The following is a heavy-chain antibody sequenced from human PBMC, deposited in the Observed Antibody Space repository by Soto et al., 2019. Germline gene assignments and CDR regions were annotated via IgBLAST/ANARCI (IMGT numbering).Heavy chain of an antibody. D-gene: IGHD6-13*01. CDR1: GFTFSNAW. Sequence: EVQLVESGGGLVKPGGSLRLSCAASGFTFSNAWMNWVRQAPGKGLEWVGRIKSKTDGGTTDYAAPVKGRFTISRDDSENTLYLQMNSLTTEDTAVYYCTTFSSWSYDDYYGMDVWGQGTTVTVSS. CDR3: TTFSSWSYDDYYGMDV. CDR2: IKSKTDGGTT. V-gene: IGHV3-15*07. J-gene: IGHJ6*02.